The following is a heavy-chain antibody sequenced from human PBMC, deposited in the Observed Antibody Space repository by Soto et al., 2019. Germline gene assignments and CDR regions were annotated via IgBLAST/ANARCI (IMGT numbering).Heavy chain of an antibody. D-gene: IGHD6-6*01. CDR1: GFTFNSYA. CDR2: ISVSGGST. V-gene: IGHV3-23*01. Sequence: EVQLLESGGGLVQPGGSLRLSCAASGFTFNSYAMTWVRQAPGKGLEWVSAISVSGGSTYYADSVKGRFTISRDNSXXXXXXXMXXXXXXXXXXXXXXXEYSSSVFSNDAFDIWGQGTMVTVSS. CDR3: XXEYSSSVFSNDAFDI. J-gene: IGHJ3*02.